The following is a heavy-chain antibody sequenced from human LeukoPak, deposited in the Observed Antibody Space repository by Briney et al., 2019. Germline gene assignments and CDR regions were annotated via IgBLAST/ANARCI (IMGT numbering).Heavy chain of an antibody. CDR2: ISYDGSNK. V-gene: IGHV3-30*18. CDR3: AKQTGP. CDR1: GFTFSSYG. J-gene: IGHJ5*02. Sequence: GGSLRLSCAASGFTFSSYGMHWVRQAPGKGLEWVAVISYDGSNKYYADSVKGRFTISRDNSKNTLYLQMNSLRAEDTVVYYCAKQTGPWGQGTLVTVSS.